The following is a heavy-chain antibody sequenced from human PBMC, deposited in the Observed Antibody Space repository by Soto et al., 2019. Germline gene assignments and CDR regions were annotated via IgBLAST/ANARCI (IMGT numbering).Heavy chain of an antibody. J-gene: IGHJ4*02. D-gene: IGHD3-10*01. Sequence: QLQMQESGPGLVKFSETLSLTCTVSGASISSTSYYWGWIRLPPGKGLEWIASMSYSESTYYNPSLKSRVTISAETSKNQFSLKLNSVTAADTAIYACVGSVTLVGGVNAVDYSGEGTRGIVSS. V-gene: IGHV4-39*01. CDR1: GASISSTSYY. CDR3: VGSVTLVGGVNAVDY. CDR2: MSYSEST.